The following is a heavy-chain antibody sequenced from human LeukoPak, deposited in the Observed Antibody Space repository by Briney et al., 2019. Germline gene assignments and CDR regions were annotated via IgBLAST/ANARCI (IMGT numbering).Heavy chain of an antibody. Sequence: SETLSLTCTVSGGSISSSSYYWGWIRQPPGKGLEWIGSIYYSGSTYYNPSLKSRVTISVDTSKNQFSLKLSSVTAADTAVYYCARQGGYSYGYAFDCWGQGTLVTVSS. CDR2: IYYSGST. CDR3: ARQGGYSYGYAFDC. J-gene: IGHJ4*02. V-gene: IGHV4-39*01. D-gene: IGHD5-18*01. CDR1: GGSISSSSYY.